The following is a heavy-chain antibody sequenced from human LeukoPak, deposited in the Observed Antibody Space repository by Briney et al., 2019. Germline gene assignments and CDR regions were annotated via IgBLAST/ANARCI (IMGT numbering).Heavy chain of an antibody. CDR1: GYSFTSSW. J-gene: IGHJ4*02. V-gene: IGHV5-51*01. Sequence: PGGSLSISCTGSGYSFTSSWIGWVRQMPGKGLEWMGIIYPGDSDTIYSPSFQGQVTMSADKSISTAHLQWSSLRASDTAMYYCARRYCSGGSCYFDYWGQGTLVTVSS. CDR3: ARRYCSGGSCYFDY. D-gene: IGHD2-15*01. CDR2: IYPGDSDT.